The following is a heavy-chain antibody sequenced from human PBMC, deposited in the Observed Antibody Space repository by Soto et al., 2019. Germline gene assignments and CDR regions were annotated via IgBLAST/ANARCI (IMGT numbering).Heavy chain of an antibody. CDR1: GASISSGNW. Sequence: SETLSLTCAVSGASISSGNWWSWVRQSPGKGLEWIGEIYHSGSTNHNPSLKSRVIISVDKSRNQFSLKLSSVTAADTAVHFCASHRGNTFGPYDDWGQGTQVTVSS. J-gene: IGHJ4*01. CDR2: IYHSGST. CDR3: ASHRGNTFGPYDD. V-gene: IGHV4-4*02. D-gene: IGHD3-16*01.